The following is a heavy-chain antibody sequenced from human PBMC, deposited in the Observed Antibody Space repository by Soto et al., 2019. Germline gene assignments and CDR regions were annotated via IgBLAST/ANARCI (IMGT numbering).Heavy chain of an antibody. Sequence: QVHLVQSGTEVRKPGSSVTVSCKVSGGTFSTYTISWVRQAPGQGLQWMGGITPILRETTYAQNFQGRVFITRGISATTAYMPLGDLAPEDPAMYFCGRVPRYSFPTSDSLDQWGQGTPVTVSS. CDR3: GRVPRYSFPTSDSLDQ. J-gene: IGHJ4*02. D-gene: IGHD5-18*01. CDR2: ITPILRET. CDR1: GGTFSTYT. V-gene: IGHV1-69*06.